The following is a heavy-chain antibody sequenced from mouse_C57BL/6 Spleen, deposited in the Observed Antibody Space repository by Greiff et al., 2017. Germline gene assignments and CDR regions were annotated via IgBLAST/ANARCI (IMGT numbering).Heavy chain of an antibody. V-gene: IGHV3-6*01. J-gene: IGHJ2*01. CDR2: ISYDGSN. CDR3: ARFYYDGFDY. Sequence: DVQLVESGPGLVKPSQSLSLTCSVTGYSITSGYYWNWIRQFPGNKLEWMGYISYDGSNNYNPSPKNRISITRDTYKNQFFLKLNSVTTEDTATYYCARFYYDGFDYWGQGTTLTVSS. D-gene: IGHD1-1*01. CDR1: GYSITSGYY.